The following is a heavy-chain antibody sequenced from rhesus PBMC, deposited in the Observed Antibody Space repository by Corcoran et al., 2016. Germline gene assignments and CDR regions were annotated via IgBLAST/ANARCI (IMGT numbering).Heavy chain of an antibody. Sequence: EVQRVESGGGLVQPGGSLRLACAASGVTFSNYYMHWVREAQGKGLEWVGLIRNKANSFTTEYAAAVKGRFTISRDDSMNTLYLQMSSLKTEDTAVYYCTKHVNGLDSWGQGVVVTVSS. V-gene: IGHV3-20*01. J-gene: IGHJ6*01. CDR1: GVTFSNYY. CDR2: IRNKANSFTT. CDR3: TKHVNGLDS.